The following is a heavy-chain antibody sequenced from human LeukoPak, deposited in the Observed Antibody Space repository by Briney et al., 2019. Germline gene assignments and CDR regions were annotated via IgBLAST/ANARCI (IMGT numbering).Heavy chain of an antibody. V-gene: IGHV4-4*07. D-gene: IGHD1-1*01. CDR1: GGSISSYY. CDR3: ARGGYTIFDY. J-gene: IGHJ4*02. Sequence: PSETLSLTCTVSGGSISSYYWSWIRQPAGKGLEFIGRIYSSGSTNYNPSLKSRVTMSVDTSKNQFSLRLSSVTAADSAMYYCARGGYTIFDYWGQGTLVTVSS. CDR2: IYSSGST.